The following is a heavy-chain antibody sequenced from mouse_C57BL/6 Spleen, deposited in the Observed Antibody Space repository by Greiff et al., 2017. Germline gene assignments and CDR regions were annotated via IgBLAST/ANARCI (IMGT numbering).Heavy chain of an antibody. V-gene: IGHV1-81*01. Sequence: VQLQLSGAELARPAASVKLSCKASGYTFTSYGISWVKLRTAPGLDWIGEIYPRSGNTYYNEKFKGKATLTADKASSTAYMELRSLTSEDSAVYFCAREGYYSNIFDYWGQGTTLTVSS. D-gene: IGHD2-5*01. CDR1: GYTFTSYG. CDR2: IYPRSGNT. CDR3: AREGYYSNIFDY. J-gene: IGHJ2*01.